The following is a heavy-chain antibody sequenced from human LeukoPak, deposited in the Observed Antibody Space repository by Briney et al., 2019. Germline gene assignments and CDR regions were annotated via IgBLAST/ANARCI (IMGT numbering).Heavy chain of an antibody. CDR2: IYNSGST. CDR3: ARISLGHYYDSSAYFDY. D-gene: IGHD3-22*01. J-gene: IGHJ4*02. CDR1: GGSISSYY. V-gene: IGHV4-59*12. Sequence: SETLSLTCTVSGGSISSYYWSWIWQPPEKGLEWIGYIYNSGSTNYNPSLKSRVTISMDTSKNQFSLKLSSVTAADTAVYYCARISLGHYYDSSAYFDYWGQGTLVTVSS.